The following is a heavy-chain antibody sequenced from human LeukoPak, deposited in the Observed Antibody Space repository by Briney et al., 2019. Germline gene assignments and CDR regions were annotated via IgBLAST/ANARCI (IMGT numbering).Heavy chain of an antibody. V-gene: IGHV3-7*01. J-gene: IGHJ4*02. CDR3: TRMAWRSRPFDY. CDR1: GFTFSSYW. Sequence: GGSLRLSCAASGFTFSSYWISWVRQAPGKGLEWVANIKQDGSEKYYVDSMKGRFTISRDNAKNLVHLEMNSLRGEDTAVYYCTRMAWRSRPFDYWGQGTLVTVSS. D-gene: IGHD2-2*01. CDR2: IKQDGSEK.